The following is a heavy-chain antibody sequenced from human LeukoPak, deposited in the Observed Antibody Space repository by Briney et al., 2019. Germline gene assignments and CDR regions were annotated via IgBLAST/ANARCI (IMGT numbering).Heavy chain of an antibody. CDR1: GFTFSSYA. Sequence: GGSLRLSCAASGFTFSSYAMSWVRQAPGKGLEWVAFIRYDGSNKYYADSVKGRFTISRDNSKNTLYLQMNSLRAEDTAVYYCARGGDLWELPRFDYWGQGTLVTVSS. V-gene: IGHV3-30*02. CDR3: ARGGDLWELPRFDY. D-gene: IGHD1-26*01. J-gene: IGHJ4*02. CDR2: IRYDGSNK.